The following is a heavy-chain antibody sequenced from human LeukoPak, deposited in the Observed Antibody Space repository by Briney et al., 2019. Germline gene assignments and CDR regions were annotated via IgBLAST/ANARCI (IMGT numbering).Heavy chain of an antibody. V-gene: IGHV1-69*05. CDR3: ARGTYYDFWSGYYFDY. J-gene: IGHJ4*02. D-gene: IGHD3-3*01. Sequence: SVKVSCKASGGTFSSYAISWVRQAPGQGLEWMGGIIPIFGTANYAQKFQGRVTITTDESTSTAYMELSSLRSEDTAVYYCARGTYYDFWSGYYFDYWGQGTLVTVSS. CDR1: GGTFSSYA. CDR2: IIPIFGTA.